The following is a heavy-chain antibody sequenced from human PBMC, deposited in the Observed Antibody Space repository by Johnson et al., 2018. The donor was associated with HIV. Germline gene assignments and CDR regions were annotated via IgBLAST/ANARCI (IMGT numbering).Heavy chain of an antibody. Sequence: QVQLVESGGGLIHPGGSLRLSCAASGFTVSSNYMSWVRQAPGKGLEWVAVISYDGSNKYYADSVKGRFTISRDTFKNTLYLQMGSLRVEDTAVYYCVKDLYCTGGICRTDAFDVWGQGTTVTASS. D-gene: IGHD2-8*02. J-gene: IGHJ3*01. CDR3: VKDLYCTGGICRTDAFDV. CDR1: GFTVSSNY. CDR2: ISYDGSNK. V-gene: IGHV3-30*18.